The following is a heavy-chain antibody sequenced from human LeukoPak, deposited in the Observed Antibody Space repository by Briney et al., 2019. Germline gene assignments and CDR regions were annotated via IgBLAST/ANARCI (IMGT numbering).Heavy chain of an antibody. CDR3: PKGANLISYFDY. J-gene: IGHJ4*02. D-gene: IGHD3/OR15-3a*01. V-gene: IGHV3-23*01. CDR1: GFTFSTYA. CDR2: LSGSGGTP. Sequence: QPGGSLRLSCAASGFTFSTYAMNWVRQAPGKGLEWVSTLSGSGGTPHYADSVKGRFTISRDNSKNTLHLQMNSLRAEDTAVYYCPKGANLISYFDYWGREPWSPSPQ.